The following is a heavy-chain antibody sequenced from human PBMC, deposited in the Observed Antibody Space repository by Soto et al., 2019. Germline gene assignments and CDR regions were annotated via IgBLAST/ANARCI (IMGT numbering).Heavy chain of an antibody. Sequence: ASVKVSCKASGYTFTNYAIHWVRLAPGQRLEWMGWLNAGNRNTEYSQKFQGRVIMTKDTSASTAYMELSSLTSEDTAVYYCARGYDYVSGSSRADAFDIWG. CDR1: GYTFTNYA. V-gene: IGHV1-3*01. D-gene: IGHD3-16*02. CDR3: ARGYDYVSGSSRADAFDI. J-gene: IGHJ3*02. CDR2: LNAGNRNT.